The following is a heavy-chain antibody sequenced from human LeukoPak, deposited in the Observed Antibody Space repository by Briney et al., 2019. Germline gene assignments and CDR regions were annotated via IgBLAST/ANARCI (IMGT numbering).Heavy chain of an antibody. CDR2: IYGGGST. CDR3: ARGAYSGFIHFDF. CDR1: GFTVSTNY. Sequence: GGSLRLSCAASGFTVSTNYMSWVRQAPGKGLEWVSVIYGGGSTYYSDSVKGRFTISRDNSKNTLDLQMNNLRAEDTAMYYCARGAYSGFIHFDFWGQGTLVTVSS. V-gene: IGHV3-66*01. D-gene: IGHD5-12*01. J-gene: IGHJ4*02.